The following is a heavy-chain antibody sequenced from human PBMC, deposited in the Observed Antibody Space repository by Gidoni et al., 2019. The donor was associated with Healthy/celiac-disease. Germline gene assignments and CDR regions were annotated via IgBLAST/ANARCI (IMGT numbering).Heavy chain of an antibody. CDR3: AKARIQLWSSGY. D-gene: IGHD5-18*01. CDR1: GFTFSSYG. J-gene: IGHJ4*02. Sequence: VQLVESGGGVVQPGRSLRLSCAASGFTFSSYGMHWVRQAPGKGLEWVAVISYDGSNKYYADSVKGRFTISRDNSKNTLYLQMNSLRAEDTAVYYCAKARIQLWSSGYWGQGTLVTVSS. CDR2: ISYDGSNK. V-gene: IGHV3-30*18.